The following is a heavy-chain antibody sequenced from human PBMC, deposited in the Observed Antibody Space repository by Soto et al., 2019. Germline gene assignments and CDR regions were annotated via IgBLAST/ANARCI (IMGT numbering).Heavy chain of an antibody. CDR2: IYWDDDE. J-gene: IGHJ6*02. Sequence: ITLKESGPTLVKPTQTLTLTCTFSGFSLNTGGVGVGWVRQPRGKAMEWLALIYWDDDERYRPSLRSRLNITKDTINXQVVLTXTNMDPEXTATYYCVRNWRYYGGDYYYGMDAWGQGTTVTVSS. D-gene: IGHD3-10*01. V-gene: IGHV2-5*02. CDR1: GFSLNTGGVG. CDR3: VRNWRYYGGDYYYGMDA.